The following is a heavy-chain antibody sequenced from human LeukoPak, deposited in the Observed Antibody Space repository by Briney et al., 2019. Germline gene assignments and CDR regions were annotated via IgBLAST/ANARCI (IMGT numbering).Heavy chain of an antibody. CDR1: GGSISSYY. V-gene: IGHV4-59*01. CDR3: ARDYVLLGSQLLFYGMDV. J-gene: IGHJ6*02. Sequence: SETLSLTCTVSGGSISSYYWSWIRQPPGKGLEWIGYIYYSGSTNYNPSLKSRVTISVDTSKNQFSLKLSSVTAADTAVYYCARDYVLLGSQLLFYGMDVWGQGTTVTVSS. D-gene: IGHD2-2*01. CDR2: IYYSGST.